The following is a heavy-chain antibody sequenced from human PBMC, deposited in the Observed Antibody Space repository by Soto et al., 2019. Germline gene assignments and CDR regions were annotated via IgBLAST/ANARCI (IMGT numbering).Heavy chain of an antibody. CDR1: WDRVSNKNAA. CDR3: ARKGAHYFDS. D-gene: IGHD3-16*01. V-gene: IGHV6-1*01. J-gene: IGHJ4*02. Sequence: SQTLLLTCAISWDRVSNKNAAWSWIRQAPSRGLEWLGRTYYRSKWYNEYAVSVKSRISINPDTSKNQFSLQLNSVTPEDTAVYYCARKGAHYFDSWGQGTLVTVSS. CDR2: TYYRSKWYN.